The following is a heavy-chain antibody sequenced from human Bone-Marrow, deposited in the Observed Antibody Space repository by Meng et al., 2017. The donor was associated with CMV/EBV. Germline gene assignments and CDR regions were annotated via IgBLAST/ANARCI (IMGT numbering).Heavy chain of an antibody. Sequence: QVQLQQWGAGLLKPSETLSFTCAVYGGSFSGYYWSWIRQPPGKGLEWIGEINHSGSTNYNPSLKSRVTISVDTSKNQFSLKLSSVTAADTAVYYCASSTYDFWSGYYFDYWGQGTLVTVSS. CDR3: ASSTYDFWSGYYFDY. J-gene: IGHJ4*02. CDR1: GGSFSGYY. D-gene: IGHD3-3*01. V-gene: IGHV4-34*01. CDR2: INHSGST.